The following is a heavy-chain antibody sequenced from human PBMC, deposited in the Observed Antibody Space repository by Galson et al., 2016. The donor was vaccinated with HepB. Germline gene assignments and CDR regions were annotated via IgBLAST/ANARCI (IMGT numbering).Heavy chain of an antibody. CDR3: AGESGSSDSGDAFDI. CDR2: ARYDGGNE. V-gene: IGHV3-33*01. CDR1: GFSLSDYG. Sequence: SLRLSCAASGFSLSDYGIHWVRQVAAKGLEWVAVARYDGGNEYHEDSVKGRFTISRDNSKNTLYLQMNSLGPDDTAVYYCAGESGSSDSGDAFDIWGQGTMVTVSS. D-gene: IGHD2-15*01. J-gene: IGHJ3*02.